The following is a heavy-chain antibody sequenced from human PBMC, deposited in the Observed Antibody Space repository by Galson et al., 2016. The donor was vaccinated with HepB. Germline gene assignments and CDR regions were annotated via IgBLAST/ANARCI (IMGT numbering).Heavy chain of an antibody. CDR3: IHDWDYNYGMNV. J-gene: IGHJ6*02. CDR2: MKSKGSGGTT. V-gene: IGHV3-15*01. D-gene: IGHD3-9*01. Sequence: GRMKSKGSGGTTVYAAPVQGRFSIARDDSKNELYLQMNSLTTEDTAVYYCIHDWDYNYGMNVWGQGTTVTVSS.